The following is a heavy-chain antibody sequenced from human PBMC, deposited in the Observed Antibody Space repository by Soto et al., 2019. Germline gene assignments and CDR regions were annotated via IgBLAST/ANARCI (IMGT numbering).Heavy chain of an antibody. V-gene: IGHV1-3*01. D-gene: IGHD3-16*01. CDR2: MNPNTGNI. CDR1: GYTFVDYA. CDR3: TREAIGAENWFDP. J-gene: IGHJ5*02. Sequence: QVQLVQSGAEVKRPGASVKISCRASGYTFVDYALHWVRQAPGQGLEWVGWMNPNTGNIKYSHNFEDRVSITRDRATSTAYMELRGLRSEDTAVYCCTREAIGAENWFDPWGQGTLVTVSS.